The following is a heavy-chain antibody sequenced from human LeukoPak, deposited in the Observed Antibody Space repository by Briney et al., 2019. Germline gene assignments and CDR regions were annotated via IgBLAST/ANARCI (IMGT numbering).Heavy chain of an antibody. D-gene: IGHD2-2*01. CDR3: ARGNQQLPRSTPDY. Sequence: GGSLRLSCVVSGFNSEDHAMHWVRQAPGKGLEWVSGIYWSSSGTGYADSVKGRFTVSRDSAKNSLYLQMNSLRAEDTGVYYCARGNQQLPRSTPDYWGQGTLVTVSS. J-gene: IGHJ4*02. CDR1: GFNSEDHA. V-gene: IGHV3-9*02. CDR2: IYWSSSGT.